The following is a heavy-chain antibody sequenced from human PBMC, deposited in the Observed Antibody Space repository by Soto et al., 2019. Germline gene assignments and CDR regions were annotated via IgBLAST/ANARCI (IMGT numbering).Heavy chain of an antibody. V-gene: IGHV4-31*01. CDR1: GGSINSGGYC. Sequence: QVQLQESGPGLVKPSQTLSLTCTVSGGSINSGGYCWSWIRQHPGKGLDWIGCISYGGSTSCNPXPXSXXTVPVGTPKHHFSLKLGSATAPDTGMYYGPRGILLWGQATLITVSS. D-gene: IGHD3-10*01. J-gene: IGHJ4*02. CDR3: PRGILL. CDR2: ISYGGST.